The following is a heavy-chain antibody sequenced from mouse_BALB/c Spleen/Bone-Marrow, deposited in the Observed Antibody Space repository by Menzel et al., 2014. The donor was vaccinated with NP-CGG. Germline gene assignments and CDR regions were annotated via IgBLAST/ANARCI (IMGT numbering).Heavy chain of an antibody. CDR3: ARYGNYFDY. V-gene: IGHV3-5*02. D-gene: IGHD2-1*01. J-gene: IGHJ2*01. Sequence: VQLKESGPGLVKPSQTVSLTCTVTGISITTGNYRWSWIRQFPGNKLEWIGYIYYSGTITYNPSLTSRTTITRDTSKNQFFLEMNSLIAEDTATYYCARYGNYFDYWGQGTTLTVSS. CDR2: IYYSGTI. CDR1: GISITTGNYR.